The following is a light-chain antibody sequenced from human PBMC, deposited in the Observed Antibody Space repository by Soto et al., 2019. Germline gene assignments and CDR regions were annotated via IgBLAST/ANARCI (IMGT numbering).Light chain of an antibody. Sequence: EIVLTQSPGTLSLSPGERATLSCRASQSLASNFLAWYQQKPGQPPRLLIYGASSRATGIPGRFSGSGSGTDFTLTISRLESEDFAVYYCQQYGSSLSWTFGQGTKVEIK. CDR3: QQYGSSLSWT. CDR1: QSLASNF. J-gene: IGKJ1*01. CDR2: GAS. V-gene: IGKV3-20*01.